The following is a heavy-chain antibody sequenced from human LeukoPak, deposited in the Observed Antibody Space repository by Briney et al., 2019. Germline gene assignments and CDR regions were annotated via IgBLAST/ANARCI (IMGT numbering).Heavy chain of an antibody. CDR3: ARDYYDLWSGYYYYYYGMDV. D-gene: IGHD3-3*01. Sequence: ASVKVSCKASGYTFTSYDINWVRQATGQGLEWMGWMNPNSGNAGYAQKFQGRVTMTRNTSISTAYMELSSLRSEDTAVYYCARDYYDLWSGYYYYYYGMDVWGQGTTVTVSS. V-gene: IGHV1-8*01. CDR2: MNPNSGNA. CDR1: GYTFTSYD. J-gene: IGHJ6*02.